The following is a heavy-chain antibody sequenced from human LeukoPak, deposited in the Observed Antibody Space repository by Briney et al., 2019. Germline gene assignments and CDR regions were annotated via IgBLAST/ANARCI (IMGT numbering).Heavy chain of an antibody. CDR3: AREGSYCVGGDCYSFDF. Sequence: ASVKVSCKASGYRFISNYIQWVRQAPGLGPEWMGWMHPGDGNTRYAEKFQGRVTMTRDTSINTAYLDLSSLRSDDTAVYYCAREGSYCVGGDCYSFDFWGQGTLITVSS. J-gene: IGHJ4*02. V-gene: IGHV1-2*02. D-gene: IGHD2-21*02. CDR2: MHPGDGNT. CDR1: GYRFISNY.